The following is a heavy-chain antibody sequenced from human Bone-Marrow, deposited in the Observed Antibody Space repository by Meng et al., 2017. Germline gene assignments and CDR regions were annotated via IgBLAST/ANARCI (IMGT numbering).Heavy chain of an antibody. V-gene: IGHV3-73*01. CDR2: IETKPNNYAT. J-gene: IGHJ3*02. CDR1: GVTFRGSD. CDR3: TIYTRSHI. Sequence: GESLKISCAVSGVTFRGSDIHWVRQASGKGLEWVGCIETKPNNYATSYGESLRGRLTIARDDSKNMAYLQMNSLETEDTARYYCTIYTRSHIWGQGTMVTVSS. D-gene: IGHD2-15*01.